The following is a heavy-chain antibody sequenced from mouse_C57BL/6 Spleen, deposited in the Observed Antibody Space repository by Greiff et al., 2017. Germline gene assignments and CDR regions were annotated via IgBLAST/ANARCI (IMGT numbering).Heavy chain of an antibody. CDR3: TRKDYGSFAY. Sequence: EVQGVESGEGLVKPGGSLKLSCAASGFTFSSYAMSWVRQTPEKRLEWVAYISSGGDYIYYADTVKGRFTISRDNARNTLYLQMSSLKSEDTAMYYCTRKDYGSFAYWGQGTLVTVSA. CDR2: ISSGGDYI. D-gene: IGHD1-2*01. CDR1: GFTFSSYA. J-gene: IGHJ3*01. V-gene: IGHV5-9-1*02.